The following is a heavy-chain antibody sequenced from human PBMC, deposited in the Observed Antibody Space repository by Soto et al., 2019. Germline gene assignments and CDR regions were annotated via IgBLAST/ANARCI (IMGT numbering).Heavy chain of an antibody. D-gene: IGHD3-16*01. J-gene: IGHJ3*02. V-gene: IGHV1-18*01. CDR3: ASFRGNMGGDAFDI. CDR2: ISAYNGNT. CDR1: GYTFTSYG. Sequence: QVQLVQSGAEVKKPGASVKVSCKASGYTFTSYGISWVRQVPGQGLEWIGWISAYNGNTNYAQKLQGRVTMTTDTATSTAYMELRSLRSDDTAVYYCASFRGNMGGDAFDIWGQGTMVTVSS.